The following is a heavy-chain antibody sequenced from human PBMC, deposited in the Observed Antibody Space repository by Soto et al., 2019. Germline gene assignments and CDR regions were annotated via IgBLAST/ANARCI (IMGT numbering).Heavy chain of an antibody. CDR1: GGSISSSSYY. CDR3: ARHWYSGSYFPFDY. D-gene: IGHD1-26*01. Sequence: SETLSLTCTVSGGSISSSSYYWGWIRQPPGKGLEWIGSIYYSGSTYYNPSLKSRVTVSVDTSKNQFSLKLSSVTAADTAVYYCARHWYSGSYFPFDYWGQGTLVTVSS. CDR2: IYYSGST. J-gene: IGHJ4*02. V-gene: IGHV4-39*01.